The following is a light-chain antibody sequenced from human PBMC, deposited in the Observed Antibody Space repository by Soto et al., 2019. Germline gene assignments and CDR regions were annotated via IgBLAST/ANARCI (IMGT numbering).Light chain of an antibody. CDR2: DGN. CDR3: CSYAASRPYYA. V-gene: IGLV2-23*01. J-gene: IGLJ1*01. CDR1: SSDLGTSKL. Sequence: QSALTQPASVSGSPGQSITISCTGTSSDLGTSKLVSWYQQHPGKAPRLMIYDGNKRPSGVSNRFSGSKSGNTASLTISGLQVEKEADYYACSYAASRPYYAFPTGTNLPVL.